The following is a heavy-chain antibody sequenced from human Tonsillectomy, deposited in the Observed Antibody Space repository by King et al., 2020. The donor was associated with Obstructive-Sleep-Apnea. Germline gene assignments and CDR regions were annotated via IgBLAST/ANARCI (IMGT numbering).Heavy chain of an antibody. D-gene: IGHD3-3*01. Sequence: QVQLQESGPGLVKPSETLSLTCTVSGGSISSYYWSWIRQPPGKGLEWIGYIYYSGSTNYNPSLKSRVTISVDTSKNQFSLKLSSVTAADTAVYYCAREFTRGGMDVWGQGTTVTVSS. CDR3: AREFTRGGMDV. J-gene: IGHJ6*02. CDR2: IYYSGST. CDR1: GGSISSYY. V-gene: IGHV4-59*01.